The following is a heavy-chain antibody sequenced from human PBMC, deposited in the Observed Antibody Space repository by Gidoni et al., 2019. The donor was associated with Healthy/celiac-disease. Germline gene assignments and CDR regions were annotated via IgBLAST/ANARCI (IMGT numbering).Heavy chain of an antibody. D-gene: IGHD3-22*01. CDR2: ISNDGSNK. V-gene: IGHV3-30-3*01. CDR3: ARESLSSGGITMIVVDEPGPFDY. J-gene: IGHJ4*02. CDR1: GFTFSSYA. Sequence: QVQLVESGGGVVQPGRSLRLSCAASGFTFSSYAMHWVRQAPGKGLEWVAVISNDGSNKYYADSVKGRFTISRDNSKNTLYLQMNSLRAEDTAVYYCARESLSSGGITMIVVDEPGPFDYWGQGTLVTVSS.